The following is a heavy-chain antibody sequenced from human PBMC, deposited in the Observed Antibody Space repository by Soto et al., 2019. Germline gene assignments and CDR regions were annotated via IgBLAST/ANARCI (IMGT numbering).Heavy chain of an antibody. CDR2: IYYSGST. J-gene: IGHJ4*02. Sequence: TSETLSLTCTVSGGSISSYYWSLIRQPPGKGLEWIGYIYYSGSTNYNPSLKSRVTISVDTSKNQFSLKLSSVTAADTAVYYCAREVRYGGFDYWGQGTLVTSPQ. D-gene: IGHD3-16*01. CDR1: GGSISSYY. CDR3: AREVRYGGFDY. V-gene: IGHV4-59*01.